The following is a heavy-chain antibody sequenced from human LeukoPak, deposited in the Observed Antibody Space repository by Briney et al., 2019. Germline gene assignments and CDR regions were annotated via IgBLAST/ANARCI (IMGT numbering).Heavy chain of an antibody. J-gene: IGHJ4*02. CDR1: GGSFSGYY. D-gene: IGHD6-6*01. CDR3: ARGTTSIAARPVVRYYFDY. Sequence: SETLSLTCAIYGGSFSGYYWSWIRQPPGKGLEWIGEINHSGSTNYNPSLKSRVTISVDTSKNQFSLKLSSVTAADTAVYYCARGTTSIAARPVVRYYFDYWGQGTLVTVSS. V-gene: IGHV4-34*01. CDR2: INHSGST.